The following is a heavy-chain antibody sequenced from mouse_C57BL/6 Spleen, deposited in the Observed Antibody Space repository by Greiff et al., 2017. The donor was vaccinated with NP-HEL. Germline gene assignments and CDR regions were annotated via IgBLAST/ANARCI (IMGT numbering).Heavy chain of an antibody. CDR2: INPNNGGT. Sequence: VQLQQSGPELVKPGASVKISCKASGYTFTDYYMNWVKQSPGKSLEWIGDINPNNGGTSYNQKFKGKATLTVDKSSSTAYMELRSLTSEDSAVYYCARGEAFFAYWGQGTLVTVSA. V-gene: IGHV1-26*01. CDR1: GYTFTDYY. J-gene: IGHJ3*01. D-gene: IGHD3-2*02. CDR3: ARGEAFFAY.